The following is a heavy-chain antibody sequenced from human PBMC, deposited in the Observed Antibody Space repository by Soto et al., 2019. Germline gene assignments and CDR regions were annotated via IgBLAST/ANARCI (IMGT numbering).Heavy chain of an antibody. V-gene: IGHV4-61*01. CDR3: ARVRTAMVYHFDY. CDR1: GGSVSSGSYY. J-gene: IGHJ4*02. CDR2: IYYSGST. Sequence: QVRLQESGPGLVKPSETLSLTCTVSGGSVSSGSYYWSWIRQPPGKGLEWIGYIYYSGSTNYNPSLKSRVTISVDTSKNQFSLKLSSVTAADTAVYYCARVRTAMVYHFDYWGQGTLVTVSS. D-gene: IGHD5-18*01.